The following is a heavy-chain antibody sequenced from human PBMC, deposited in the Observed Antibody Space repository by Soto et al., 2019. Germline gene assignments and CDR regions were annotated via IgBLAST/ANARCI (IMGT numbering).Heavy chain of an antibody. V-gene: IGHV4-39*01. Sequence: SETLSLTCAVSGGSISSSSYYWGWIRQPPGKGLEWIGSIYYSGSTYYNPSLKSRVTISVDTSKNQFSLKLTPVTAADTAVYYCASPKIAFYNWFDPWGQGTLVTVSS. CDR2: IYYSGST. D-gene: IGHD3-3*02. J-gene: IGHJ5*02. CDR3: ASPKIAFYNWFDP. CDR1: GGSISSSSYY.